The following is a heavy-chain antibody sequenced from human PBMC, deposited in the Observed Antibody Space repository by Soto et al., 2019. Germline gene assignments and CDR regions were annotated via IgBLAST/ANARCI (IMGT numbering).Heavy chain of an antibody. Sequence: AVSLEISCQGSGDSFSGYWISWVRQKPGKGLEWMGKIGPTESYSFSSPSFRGHVTFSVDTSINTAYLQWTSLQASDTAMYYCARHFSSFATEQNYWGQGTQVTVSS. D-gene: IGHD2-2*01. CDR2: IGPTESYS. J-gene: IGHJ4*01. V-gene: IGHV5-10-1*01. CDR3: ARHFSSFATEQNY. CDR1: GDSFSGYW.